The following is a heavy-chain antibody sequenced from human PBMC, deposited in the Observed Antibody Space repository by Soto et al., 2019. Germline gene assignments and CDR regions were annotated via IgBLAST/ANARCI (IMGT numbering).Heavy chain of an antibody. J-gene: IGHJ3*02. CDR3: LSKQKLVGLGAIDI. V-gene: IGHV3-21*01. Sequence: GGSLRLSCAASGFTFSSYSMNWVRQAPGKGLEWVSSISSSSSYIYYADSVKGRFTISRDNAKNSLYLQMNSLRAEDTAVYYYLSKQKLVGLGAIDILGQGTMVTVS. D-gene: IGHD6-13*01. CDR1: GFTFSSYS. CDR2: ISSSSSYI.